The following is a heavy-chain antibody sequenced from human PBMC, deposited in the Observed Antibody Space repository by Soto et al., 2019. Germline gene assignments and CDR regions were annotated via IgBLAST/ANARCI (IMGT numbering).Heavy chain of an antibody. D-gene: IGHD6-13*01. CDR1: GFSLSTSGMC. CDR2: IDWDDDK. CDR3: ARGAAAKYYFDY. Sequence: ESGPTLVNPTQTLTLTCTLSGFSLSTSGMCVSWIRQPPGKALEWLALIDWDDDKYYSTSLKTRLTISKDTSKNQVVLTMTNMDPVDTATYYCARGAAAKYYFDYWGQGTLVTVSS. J-gene: IGHJ4*02. V-gene: IGHV2-70*01.